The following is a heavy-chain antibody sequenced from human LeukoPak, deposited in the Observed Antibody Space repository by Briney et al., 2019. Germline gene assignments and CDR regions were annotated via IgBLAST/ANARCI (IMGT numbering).Heavy chain of an antibody. CDR1: GGSISSYY. D-gene: IGHD6-13*01. CDR3: AKVRSIAAAEAIDY. CDR2: VSGTGGST. J-gene: IGHJ4*02. V-gene: IGHV3-23*01. Sequence: ETLSLTCTVSGGSISSYYWSWVRQAPGKGLEWVSDVSGTGGSTYYADSVKGRFTISRDNSKNTLYLQMNSLRAEDTAVYYCAKVRSIAAAEAIDYWGQGTLVTVSS.